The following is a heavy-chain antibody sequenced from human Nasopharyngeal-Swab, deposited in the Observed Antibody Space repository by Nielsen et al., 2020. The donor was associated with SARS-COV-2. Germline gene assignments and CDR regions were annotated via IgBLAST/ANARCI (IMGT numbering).Heavy chain of an antibody. V-gene: IGHV4-34*01. CDR1: GGSFSGYY. Sequence: SLTCAVYGGSFSGYYWNWIRQSPGKGLEWIGEINHSGSTSNNPSLKSRVTISVDMSKNQFSLRLTSVTAADTAVYYCARSPGSVAGTTNWFDSWGHGILVTASS. J-gene: IGHJ5*01. D-gene: IGHD1-1*01. CDR3: ARSPGSVAGTTNWFDS. CDR2: INHSGST.